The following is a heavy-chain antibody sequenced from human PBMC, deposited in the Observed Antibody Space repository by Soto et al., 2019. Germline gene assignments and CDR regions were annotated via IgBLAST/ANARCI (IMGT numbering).Heavy chain of an antibody. V-gene: IGHV4-34*01. CDR2: INHSGST. CDR1: GGSFSGYY. D-gene: IGHD3-9*01. J-gene: IGHJ6*02. Sequence: QVQLQQWGAGLLKPSETLSLTCAVYGGSFSGYYWSWIRQPPGKGLEWIGEINHSGSTNYNPSLKSRVTITVDTSKNQFSLKLSSVTAADTAVYYCAGGANYDILTGYYGGVVRYYYGMDVWGQGTTVTVSS. CDR3: AGGANYDILTGYYGGVVRYYYGMDV.